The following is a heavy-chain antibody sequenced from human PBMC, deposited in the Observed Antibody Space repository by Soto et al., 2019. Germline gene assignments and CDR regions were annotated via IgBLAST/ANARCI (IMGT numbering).Heavy chain of an antibody. J-gene: IGHJ1*01. CDR2: ISSSSSTI. CDR1: GFTFSSYS. CDR3: ARGLYGDPRDYFQY. D-gene: IGHD4-17*01. Sequence: EVQLVESGGGLVQPGGSLRLSCAASGFTFSSYSMNWVRQAPGKGLEWVSYISSSSSTIYYAYSVKGRFTISRDNAKNSLSLQMNSLSAEDTAVYYFARGLYGDPRDYFQYWGQGTLVTVSS. V-gene: IGHV3-48*01.